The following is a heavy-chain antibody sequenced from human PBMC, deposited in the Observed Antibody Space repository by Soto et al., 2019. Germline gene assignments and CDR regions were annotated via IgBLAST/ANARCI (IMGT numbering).Heavy chain of an antibody. J-gene: IGHJ6*02. Sequence: QVQLVQSGAEVKKPGASVKVSCKASGYTFTRSGISWVRQAPGQGLEWMGWISTYNGDTNYAQTFQDRVTMTTDTSTSTAYTELSSLRSDDTAVYYCASDGVPPYSYYPMDVWGQGTPVSVSS. CDR1: GYTFTRSG. V-gene: IGHV1-18*01. CDR2: ISTYNGDT. CDR3: ASDGVPPYSYYPMDV.